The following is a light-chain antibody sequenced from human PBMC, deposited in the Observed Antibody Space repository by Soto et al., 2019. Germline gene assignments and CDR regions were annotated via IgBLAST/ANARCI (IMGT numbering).Light chain of an antibody. CDR3: QQLNIYPFT. CDR2: AAS. CDR1: QVIASY. V-gene: IGKV1-9*01. J-gene: IGKJ4*01. Sequence: DIQLTQSPSFLSASVGVRVTLTCRASQVIASYLAWYQQKPGQAPKLLIYAASTLQSGVPARFSGSGSGTEFTLTISSLQPEDFATYYCQQLNIYPFTFGGGTKVDIK.